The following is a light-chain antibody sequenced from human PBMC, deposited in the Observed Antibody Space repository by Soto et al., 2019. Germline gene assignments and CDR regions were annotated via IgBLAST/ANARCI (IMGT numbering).Light chain of an antibody. V-gene: IGLV2-23*01. CDR3: CSYAGSSTWV. Sequence: QSVLTQPASVSGSPGQSITISCTGTSSDVGSYNLVSWYQQHPGKAPKLMIYEGSKRPSGVSNRFSGSKSGNMASLTISGLQAEDEADYYCCSYAGSSTWVFGTGTKLTVL. CDR1: SSDVGSYNL. J-gene: IGLJ1*01. CDR2: EGS.